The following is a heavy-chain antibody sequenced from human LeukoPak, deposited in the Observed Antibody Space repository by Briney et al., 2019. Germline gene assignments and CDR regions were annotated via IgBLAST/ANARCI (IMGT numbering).Heavy chain of an antibody. CDR1: GGSISSGSSY. CDR3: ARGPDYSNYVDY. J-gene: IGHJ4*02. V-gene: IGHV4-61*02. CDR2: ISTSGST. D-gene: IGHD4-11*01. Sequence: TLSLTCTVSGGSISSGSSYWSWIRQPAGKGLEWFGRISTSGSTKYNPSLNSRVTIPVDTSKNQFSLKLSSVAAADTAVYYCARGPDYSNYVDYWGRGTLVTVSS.